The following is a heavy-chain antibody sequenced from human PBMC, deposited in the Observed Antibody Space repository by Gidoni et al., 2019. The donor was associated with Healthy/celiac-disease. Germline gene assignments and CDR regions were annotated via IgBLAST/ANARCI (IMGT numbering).Heavy chain of an antibody. D-gene: IGHD3-22*01. Sequence: QVQLVQSGAEVKKPGASVKVSCKASGGTFSSYAISWVRQAPRQGLEWMGGIIPIFGTANYAQKFQGRVTITADESTSTAYMELSSLRSEDTAVYYCARGRGEYYYDSSGYYSYWGQGTLVTVSS. V-gene: IGHV1-69*01. CDR2: IIPIFGTA. CDR1: GGTFSSYA. CDR3: ARGRGEYYYDSSGYYSY. J-gene: IGHJ4*02.